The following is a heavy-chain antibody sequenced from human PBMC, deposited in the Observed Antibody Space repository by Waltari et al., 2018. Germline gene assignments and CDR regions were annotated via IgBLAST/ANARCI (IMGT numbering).Heavy chain of an antibody. D-gene: IGHD1-1*01. CDR1: GGTFTSNP. Sequence: VQLVQSGAEVKKPGSSVKVSCKASGGTFTSNPISWVRRAPGQGLRWMGGERAPGQGLAWVGKIISVIVCGDYAQKFQGRVTITADKSTSTAYMELRSLRSEDTAVYYCAREVSTRWTPPTFYWGLGTLVTVSS. V-gene: IGHV1-69*06. CDR2: ERAPGQGLAWVGKIISVIVCG. CDR3: AREVSTRWTPPTFY. J-gene: IGHJ4*02.